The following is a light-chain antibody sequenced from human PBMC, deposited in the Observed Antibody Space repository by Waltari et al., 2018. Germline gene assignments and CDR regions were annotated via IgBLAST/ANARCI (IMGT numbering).Light chain of an antibody. V-gene: IGLV1-47*01. CDR2: RND. Sequence: QSVLTPPPSASGTPGQRVTISCSGSSSNNGSSSGCWYQPLPGTAPKLLIYRNDQRPSGVPDRFSGSRSGTSASLAISGLRSEDEADYYCAAWDDSLTVRFGGGTKLTVL. J-gene: IGLJ3*02. CDR3: AAWDDSLTVR. CDR1: SSNNGSSS.